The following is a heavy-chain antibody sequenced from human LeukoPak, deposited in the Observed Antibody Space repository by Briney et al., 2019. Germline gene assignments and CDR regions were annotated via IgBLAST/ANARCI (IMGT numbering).Heavy chain of an antibody. Sequence: SETLSLTCAVSGDSISSSHWWSWVRQSPGQGLEWIGEIYHSGNTNYNPSVKSRVAISLDKASNQFSLRLTSLTAADTAMYFCAREEMPGKFDYWGQGILVTVSS. CDR3: AREEMPGKFDY. CDR1: GDSISSSHW. D-gene: IGHD1-26*01. J-gene: IGHJ4*02. CDR2: IYHSGNT. V-gene: IGHV4-4*02.